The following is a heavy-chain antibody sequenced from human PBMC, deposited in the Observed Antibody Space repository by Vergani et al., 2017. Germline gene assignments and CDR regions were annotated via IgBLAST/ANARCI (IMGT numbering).Heavy chain of an antibody. CDR3: ARQFARGDYNHNWFDP. CDR1: GFTFDDYA. Sequence: EVQLVESGGGLVQPGRSLRLSCAASGFTFDDYAMHWVRQAPGKGLEWVSGISWKSGSIVYADSVKGRFTISADKSISTAYLQWSSLKASDTAMYYCARQFARGDYNHNWFDPWGQGTLVTVSS. D-gene: IGHD2-21*02. CDR2: ISWKSGSI. J-gene: IGHJ5*02. V-gene: IGHV3-9*01.